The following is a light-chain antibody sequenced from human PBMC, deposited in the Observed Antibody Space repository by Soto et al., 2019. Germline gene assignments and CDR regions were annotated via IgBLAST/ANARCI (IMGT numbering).Light chain of an antibody. CDR3: GSYTTSSNYV. J-gene: IGLJ1*01. CDR1: NSDVGSYNF. CDR2: DVS. V-gene: IGLV2-14*01. Sequence: QSALAQPASVSGSPGQSITFSCTGTNSDVGSYNFVSWYQQHPGRAPKLMIYDVSKRPSGVSNRFSGSKSGNTASLTISGLQAEDQADYYCGSYTTSSNYVFGTGTTVTVL.